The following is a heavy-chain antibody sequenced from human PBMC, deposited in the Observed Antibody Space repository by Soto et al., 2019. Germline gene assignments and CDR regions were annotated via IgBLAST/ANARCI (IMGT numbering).Heavy chain of an antibody. D-gene: IGHD3-22*01. CDR1: GGSFSGYY. CDR3: ARGWGYYDSSGSISPSAFDI. Sequence: PSETLSLTCAVYGGSFSGYYWSWIRQPPGKGLEWIGEINHSGSTNYNPSLKSRVTISVDTSKNQFSLKLSSVTAADTAVYYCARGWGYYDSSGSISPSAFDIWGQGTMVTVSS. V-gene: IGHV4-34*01. J-gene: IGHJ3*02. CDR2: INHSGST.